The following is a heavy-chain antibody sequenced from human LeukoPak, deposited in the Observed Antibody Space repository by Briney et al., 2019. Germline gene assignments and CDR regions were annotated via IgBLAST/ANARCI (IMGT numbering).Heavy chain of an antibody. CDR2: INHSGST. D-gene: IGHD3-22*01. J-gene: IGHJ4*02. V-gene: IGHV4-34*01. CDR3: ARGRGGYYDSSGYYYGFDY. CDR1: GGSFSGYY. Sequence: TLSLTXAVYGGSFSGYYWSWIRQPPGKGLEWIGEINHSGSTNYNPSLKSRVTISVDTSKNQFSLKLSSVTAADTAVYYCARGRGGYYDSSGYYYGFDYWGQGTLVTVSS.